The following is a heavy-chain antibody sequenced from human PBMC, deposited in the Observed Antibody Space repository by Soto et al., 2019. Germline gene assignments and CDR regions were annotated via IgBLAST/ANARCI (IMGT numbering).Heavy chain of an antibody. D-gene: IGHD3-22*01. J-gene: IGHJ2*01. CDR1: GYNFTTYW. CDR2: IYPGASET. V-gene: IGHV5-51*01. CDR3: ARVIEAANDDSESYHSLVWYYDP. Sequence: DVQLVQSGAAVKKPGESLKISCKAYGYNFTTYWIGWVRQMPGKGPEWMGIIYPGASETRYRTSLQGRVTISVDNSITTAYGQLSSLYRSDTAMYYCARVIEAANDDSESYHSLVWYYDPWGRGTLVTVSS.